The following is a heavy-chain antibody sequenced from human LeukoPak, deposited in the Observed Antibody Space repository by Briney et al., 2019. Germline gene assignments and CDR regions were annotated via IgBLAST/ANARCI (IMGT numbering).Heavy chain of an antibody. CDR2: LYPSGGDT. Sequence: ASLRVSFTPSVYTSTNYYMHWVRQAPGQGREWMGVLYPSGGDTPYAHKFQGRLTLTRDTSTTTANMELSSLRSEDTAVYYCARSYYDSSGIDYWGQGTLVTVSS. CDR3: ARSYYDSSGIDY. V-gene: IGHV1-46*01. D-gene: IGHD3-22*01. J-gene: IGHJ4*02. CDR1: VYTSTNYY.